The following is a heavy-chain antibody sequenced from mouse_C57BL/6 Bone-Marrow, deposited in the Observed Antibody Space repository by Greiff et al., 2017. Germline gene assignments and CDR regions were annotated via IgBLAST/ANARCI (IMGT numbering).Heavy chain of an antibody. CDR3: ARSGLYGSSYGYAMDY. J-gene: IGHJ4*01. CDR1: GYSITSDY. CDR2: ISYSGST. V-gene: IGHV3-8*01. Sequence: EVHLVESGPGLAKPSQTLSLTCSVTGYSITSDYWNWIRKFPGNKLEYMGYISYSGSTYYNPSLKSRISITRDTSKNQYYLQLNSVTTEDTATCYCARSGLYGSSYGYAMDYWGQGTSVTVSS. D-gene: IGHD1-1*01.